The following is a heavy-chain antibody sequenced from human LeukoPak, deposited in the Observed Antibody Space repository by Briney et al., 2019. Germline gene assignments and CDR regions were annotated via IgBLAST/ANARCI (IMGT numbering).Heavy chain of an antibody. D-gene: IGHD2-2*02. V-gene: IGHV3-48*01. Sequence: GGSLRLSCAASGFTFSSYSMTWVRQAPGKGLEWVSYISSSSSTIYYADSVKGRFTISRDNAKNSLYLQMNSLRAEDTALYYCAKVYTNTWYYFGHWGQGTLVTVSS. CDR1: GFTFSSYS. J-gene: IGHJ4*02. CDR3: AKVYTNTWYYFGH. CDR2: ISSSSSTI.